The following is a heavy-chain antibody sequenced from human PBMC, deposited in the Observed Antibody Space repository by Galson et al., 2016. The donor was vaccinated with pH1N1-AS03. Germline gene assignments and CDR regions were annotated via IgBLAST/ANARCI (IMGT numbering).Heavy chain of an antibody. Sequence: SVKVSCKASGYTFTRHHMHWVRQALGQGLEWMGIIYPTGDGKNYAQKFQGRVTMTRDTSTSTFYIELSSLISDDTAVYFCARDSGGWAVDFWGQGTEVTVSS. CDR1: GYTFTRHH. CDR3: ARDSGGWAVDF. J-gene: IGHJ3*01. V-gene: IGHV1-46*01. D-gene: IGHD6-19*01. CDR2: IYPTGDGK.